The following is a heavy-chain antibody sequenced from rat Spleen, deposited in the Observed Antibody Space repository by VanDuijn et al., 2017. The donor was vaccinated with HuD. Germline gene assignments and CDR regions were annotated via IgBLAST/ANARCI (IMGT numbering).Heavy chain of an antibody. CDR3: ARPHNYRYVMDA. CDR1: GFTFNYYW. D-gene: IGHD1-10*01. V-gene: IGHV5-31*01. Sequence: EVQLVESGGGLVQPGRSLKLSCVASGFTFNYYWMTWIRQAPGKGLEWVASITNTGGSTYYPDSVKGRFTISRDNAKSTLYLQMNSLRSEDTATYYCARPHNYRYVMDAWGQGTSVTVSS. J-gene: IGHJ4*01. CDR2: ITNTGGST.